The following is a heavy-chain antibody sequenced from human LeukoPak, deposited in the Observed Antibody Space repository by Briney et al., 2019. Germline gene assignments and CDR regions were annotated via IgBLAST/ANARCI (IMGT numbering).Heavy chain of an antibody. D-gene: IGHD4-17*01. V-gene: IGHV3-21*01. CDR2: ISSSSSYI. Sequence: PGGSLRLSCAASGFTFSSYSMNWVRQAPGKGLEWVSSISSSSSYIYYADSVKGRFTISRDNAKNSLYLQMNSLRAEDTAVYYCARPTMTTGYDFDYWGQGTLVTVSS. J-gene: IGHJ4*02. CDR3: ARPTMTTGYDFDY. CDR1: GFTFSSYS.